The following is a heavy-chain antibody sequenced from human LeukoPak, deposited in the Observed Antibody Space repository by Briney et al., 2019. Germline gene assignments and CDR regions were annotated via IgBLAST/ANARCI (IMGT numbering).Heavy chain of an antibody. CDR2: MNPNSGNT. J-gene: IGHJ4*02. V-gene: IGHV1-8*01. CDR1: GYTFTSYD. D-gene: IGHD4-17*01. CDR3: ARIHGEDRDY. Sequence: ASVKVSCKASGYTFTSYDIDWVRQATGQGREWMGWMNPNSGNTGYAQQFPGRVTMTRNTSITTAYMELSSLRSEDPAVYYCARIHGEDRDYWGQGTLVTASS.